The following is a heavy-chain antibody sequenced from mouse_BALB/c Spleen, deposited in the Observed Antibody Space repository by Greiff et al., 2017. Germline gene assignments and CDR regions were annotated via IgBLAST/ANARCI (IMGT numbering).Heavy chain of an antibody. CDR3: ADDSGAMDY. D-gene: IGHD3-1*01. Sequence: EVQVVESGGDLVKPGGSLKLSCAASGFTFSSYGMSWVRQTPDKRLEWVATISSGGSYTYYPDSVKGRFTISRDNAKNTLYLQMSSLKSEHTAMYYCADDSGAMDYWGQGTSVTVSS. J-gene: IGHJ4*01. CDR2: ISSGGSYT. CDR1: GFTFSSYG. V-gene: IGHV5-6*01.